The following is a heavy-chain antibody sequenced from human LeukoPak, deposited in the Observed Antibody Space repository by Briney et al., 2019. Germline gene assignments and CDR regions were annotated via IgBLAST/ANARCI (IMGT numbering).Heavy chain of an antibody. V-gene: IGHV4-39*07. CDR2: IYYSGST. J-gene: IGHJ4*02. CDR1: GGSISSNSYY. Sequence: PSETLSLTCTVSGGSISSNSYYWGWIRQPPGKGLKWIGSIYYSGSTYYNPSLKSRVTVSVDTSKNQFSLRLSSVTAADTAVYYCARTPIYYFDNSGYYNWGQGTLVTVSS. CDR3: ARTPIYYFDNSGYYN. D-gene: IGHD3-22*01.